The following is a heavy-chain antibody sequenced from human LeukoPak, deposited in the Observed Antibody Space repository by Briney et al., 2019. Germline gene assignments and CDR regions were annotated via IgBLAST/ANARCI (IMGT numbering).Heavy chain of an antibody. Sequence: GASVKVACKASGYTFTSYDTNWVRQATGQGLEWMGWMNPNSGNTGYAQKFQGRVTITRNTSISTAYMELSSLRSEDTAVYYCARAPRIPGGTYYYYYMDVWGKGTTVTVSS. V-gene: IGHV1-8*03. J-gene: IGHJ6*03. CDR2: MNPNSGNT. CDR3: ARAPRIPGGTYYYYYMDV. D-gene: IGHD1-26*01. CDR1: GYTFTSYD.